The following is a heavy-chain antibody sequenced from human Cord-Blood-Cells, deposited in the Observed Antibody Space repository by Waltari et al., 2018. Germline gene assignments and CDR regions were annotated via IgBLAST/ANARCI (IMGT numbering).Heavy chain of an antibody. D-gene: IGHD1-26*01. CDR2: ISGSGGST. J-gene: IGHJ4*02. CDR3: AKDRRSYYYFDY. V-gene: IGHV3-23*01. Sequence: EVQLLESGGGLVQPGGSLRLSCSASGFTFSSYAMSWVRQAPGKGLEWVSAISGSGGSTYYADSVKGRFTISRDNSKNTLYLQMNSLRAEDTAVYYCAKDRRSYYYFDYWGQGTLVTVSS. CDR1: GFTFSSYA.